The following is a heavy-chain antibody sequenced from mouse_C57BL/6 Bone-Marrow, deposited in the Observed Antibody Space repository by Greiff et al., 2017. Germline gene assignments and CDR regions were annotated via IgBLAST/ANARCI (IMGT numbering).Heavy chain of an antibody. Sequence: EVKVVESGGDLVKPGGSLKLSCAASGFTFSSYGMSWVRQTPDKRLERVATISSGGSYTYYPDSVKGRFTISRDNAKNTLYLQMSSLKSEDTAMYYCAREGTGKAYWGQGTLVTVSA. CDR2: ISSGGSYT. V-gene: IGHV5-6*01. CDR1: GFTFSSYG. D-gene: IGHD4-1*01. CDR3: AREGTGKAY. J-gene: IGHJ3*01.